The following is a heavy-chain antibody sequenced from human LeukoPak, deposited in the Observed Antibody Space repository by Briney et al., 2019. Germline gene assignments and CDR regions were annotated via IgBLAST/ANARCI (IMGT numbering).Heavy chain of an antibody. CDR1: DSSISSYY. CDR3: ARQTGLGNDY. J-gene: IGHJ4*02. Sequence: SETLSLTCTVSDSSISSYYWSWIRQPPGKGLEWIGYIYYSGSTNYNPSLKSRVTISVDTSKNQFSLKLSSVTAADTAVYYCARQTGLGNDYWGQGTLVTVSS. V-gene: IGHV4-59*08. D-gene: IGHD4-23*01. CDR2: IYYSGST.